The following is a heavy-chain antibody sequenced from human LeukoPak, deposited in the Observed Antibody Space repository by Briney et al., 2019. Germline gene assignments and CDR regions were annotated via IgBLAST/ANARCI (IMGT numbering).Heavy chain of an antibody. Sequence: GGSLRLSCAASGFTFSSYAMSWVRQAPGKGLEWVSAISGSGGSTDYADSVKGRFTISRDNSNNTLYLQMSSLRAEDTAVYYCAKRLRDIVGARNAFDIWGQGTMVSVSS. CDR3: AKRLRDIVGARNAFDI. CDR2: ISGSGGST. D-gene: IGHD1-26*01. J-gene: IGHJ3*02. V-gene: IGHV3-23*01. CDR1: GFTFSSYA.